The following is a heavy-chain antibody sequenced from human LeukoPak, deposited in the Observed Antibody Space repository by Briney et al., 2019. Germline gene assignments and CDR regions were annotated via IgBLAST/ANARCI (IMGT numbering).Heavy chain of an antibody. D-gene: IGHD1-26*01. CDR3: ARYSGTYRDY. CDR1: GFTFSSYG. J-gene: IGHJ4*02. V-gene: IGHV3-33*03. Sequence: GSLRLSCAASGFTFSSYGMHWVRQAPGKGLEWVAVIWYDGSSKYYADSVKGRFTISRDNAKNSLYLQMNSLRAEDTAVYYCARYSGTYRDYWGQGALVTVSS. CDR2: IWYDGSSK.